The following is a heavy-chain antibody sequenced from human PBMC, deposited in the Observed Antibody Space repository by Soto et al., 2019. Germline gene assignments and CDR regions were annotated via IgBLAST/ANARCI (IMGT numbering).Heavy chain of an antibody. J-gene: IGHJ6*03. CDR2: INRDGSVS. V-gene: IGHV3-74*01. Sequence: EVQLVESGGGLVQPGGSLRLSCVASGFTFSNYWMYWVRQAPGEGLVWVSRINRDGSVSSYADSVKGRLTISRDNVKTTLYLQMDSLRAEDTAVYYCARGDCVGGTCYSLAGSFYDYMAGWGKGTTVTVFS. D-gene: IGHD2-15*01. CDR3: ARGDCVGGTCYSLAGSFYDYMAG. CDR1: GFTFSNYW.